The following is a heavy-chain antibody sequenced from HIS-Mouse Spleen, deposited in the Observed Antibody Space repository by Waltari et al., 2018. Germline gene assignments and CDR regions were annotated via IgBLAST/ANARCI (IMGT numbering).Heavy chain of an antibody. V-gene: IGHV1-2*02. CDR3: ARGSGRWELLLPNLFDP. CDR1: GYTFTGYY. CDR2: INPNSGGT. Sequence: QVQLVQSGAEVKKPGASVKVSCKASGYTFTGYYMHWVRQAPGQGLEWMGGINPNSGGTNYAQKFQGRVTMTRDTSISTAYMELSRLRSDDTAVYYCARGSGRWELLLPNLFDPWGQGTLVTVSS. D-gene: IGHD1-26*01. J-gene: IGHJ5*02.